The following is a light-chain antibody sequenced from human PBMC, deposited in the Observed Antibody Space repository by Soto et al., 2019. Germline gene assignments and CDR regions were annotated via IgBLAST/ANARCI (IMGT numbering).Light chain of an antibody. J-gene: IGKJ4*01. Sequence: DIQMTQSPSSLSASVGDRVTITCRASQNIDTYLNWYQQKSGKGPNLLIYDASTLQSGAPSRFSGSGSGTDFTLTISSLQHEDFATYFCQQRYSPPFTFGGGAKVEIK. CDR3: QQRYSPPFT. CDR2: DAS. V-gene: IGKV1-39*01. CDR1: QNIDTY.